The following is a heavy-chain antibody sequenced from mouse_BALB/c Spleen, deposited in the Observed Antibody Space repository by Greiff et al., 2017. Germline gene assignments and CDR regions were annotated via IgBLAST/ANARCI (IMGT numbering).Heavy chain of an antibody. Sequence: VQLVESGAELVRPGASVTLSCKASGYTFTDYEMHWVKQTPVHGLEWIGAIDPETGGTAYNQKFKGKATLTADKSSSTAYMELRSLTSEDSAVYYCTRKGTRYGMDYWGQGTSVTVSS. CDR3: TRKGTRYGMDY. J-gene: IGHJ4*01. V-gene: IGHV1-15*01. CDR1: GYTFTDYE. CDR2: IDPETGGT. D-gene: IGHD2-14*01.